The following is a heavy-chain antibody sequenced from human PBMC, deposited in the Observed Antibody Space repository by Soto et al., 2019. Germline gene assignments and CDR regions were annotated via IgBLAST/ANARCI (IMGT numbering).Heavy chain of an antibody. J-gene: IGHJ5*02. Sequence: PGGSLRLSCAASGFTFSSYAMSWVRQAPGKGLEWVSAISGSGGSTYYADSVKGRFTISRDNSKNTLYLQMNSLRAEDTAVYYCAKILGQYYYDSSGYYYSGWFDPWGQGTLVTVSS. D-gene: IGHD3-22*01. CDR3: AKILGQYYYDSSGYYYSGWFDP. V-gene: IGHV3-23*01. CDR2: ISGSGGST. CDR1: GFTFSSYA.